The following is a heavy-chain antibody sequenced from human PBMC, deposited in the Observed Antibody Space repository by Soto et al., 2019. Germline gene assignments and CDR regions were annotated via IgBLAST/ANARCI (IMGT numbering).Heavy chain of an antibody. V-gene: IGHV4-31*03. D-gene: IGHD3-10*01. Sequence: QVQLQESGPGRVKPSQTLSLTCSVSGGSINSDLYYWTWIRQYAGKGLEWIGYIYSRGNTYYSPSFKSRVDIVIDSSQNQFSLRVSSVTAADTALYYCARARPRSYFVLEYWGQGSLVTVSA. CDR2: IYSRGNT. CDR1: GGSINSDLYY. CDR3: ARARPRSYFVLEY. J-gene: IGHJ4*02.